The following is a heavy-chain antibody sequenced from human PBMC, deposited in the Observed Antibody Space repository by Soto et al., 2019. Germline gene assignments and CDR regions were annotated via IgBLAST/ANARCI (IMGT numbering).Heavy chain of an antibody. V-gene: IGHV3-23*01. CDR2: ISGSGCST. Sequence: GGSLRLSCAASGFTFSSYAMSWVRQAPGKGLEWVSAISGSGCSTYYADSVKGRFTISRDNSKNTLYLQMNSLRAEDTAVYYCAILPSLYSNYGPDYWGQGTLVTVSS. D-gene: IGHD4-4*01. CDR3: AILPSLYSNYGPDY. CDR1: GFTFSSYA. J-gene: IGHJ4*02.